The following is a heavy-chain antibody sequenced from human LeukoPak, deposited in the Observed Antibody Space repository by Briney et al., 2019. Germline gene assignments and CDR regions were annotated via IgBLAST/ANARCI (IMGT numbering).Heavy chain of an antibody. J-gene: IGHJ4*02. CDR3: AREGGYSRDFDY. D-gene: IGHD6-19*01. V-gene: IGHV1-69*01. CDR1: GGTFISYA. Sequence: SVTVSFKASGGTFISYAISWVRQAPGQGLEGMGGIIPIFGTANSAQKFQGRVTITADESTSTAYMELSSLRSEDTAVYYCAREGGYSRDFDYWGQGTLVTVSS. CDR2: IIPIFGTA.